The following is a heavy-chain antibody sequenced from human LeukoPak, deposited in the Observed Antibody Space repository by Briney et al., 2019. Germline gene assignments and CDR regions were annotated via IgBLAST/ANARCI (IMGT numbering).Heavy chain of an antibody. D-gene: IGHD4-17*01. J-gene: IGHJ4*02. CDR2: ISSSSSTI. V-gene: IGHV3-48*01. Sequence: GGSLRLSCAASGFTFSSYSMNWVRQAPGKGLEWVSYISSSSSTIYYADSVKGRFTISRDNSKNTLYLQMNSLRAEDTAVYYCAKHVGYTVTWYFDYWGQGTLVTVSS. CDR1: GFTFSSYS. CDR3: AKHVGYTVTWYFDY.